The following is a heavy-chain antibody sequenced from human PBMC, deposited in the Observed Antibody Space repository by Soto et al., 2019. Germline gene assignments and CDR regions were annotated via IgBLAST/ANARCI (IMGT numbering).Heavy chain of an antibody. Sequence: SETLSLTCTVSGGSISSYYWSWIRQPPGKGLEWIGYIYYSGSTNYNPSLKSRVTISVDTSKNQFSLKLSSVTAADTAVYYCARGRGSSWYGDYYYGIDVWGQGATVTVSS. CDR2: IYYSGST. J-gene: IGHJ6*02. CDR3: ARGRGSSWYGDYYYGIDV. CDR1: GGSISSYY. V-gene: IGHV4-59*01. D-gene: IGHD6-13*01.